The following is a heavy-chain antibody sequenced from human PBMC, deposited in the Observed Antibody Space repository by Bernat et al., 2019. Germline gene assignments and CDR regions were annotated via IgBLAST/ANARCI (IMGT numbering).Heavy chain of an antibody. CDR2: IYYSGST. CDR1: GGSISSSSYY. Sequence: QLQLQESGPGLVKPSETLSLTCTVSGGSISSSSYYWGWIRQPPGKGLEWIGSIYYSGSTYYTPSLKSRVTISVDTSKNQFSLKLGSVTAADTAVYYCARHLNYYGSGSYYTFDYWGQGTLVTVSS. J-gene: IGHJ4*02. CDR3: ARHLNYYGSGSYYTFDY. V-gene: IGHV4-39*01. D-gene: IGHD3-10*01.